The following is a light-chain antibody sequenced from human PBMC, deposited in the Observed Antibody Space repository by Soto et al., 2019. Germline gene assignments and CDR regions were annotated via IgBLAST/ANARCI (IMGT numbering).Light chain of an antibody. CDR2: GAS. CDR1: QSVSSSY. V-gene: IGKV3-20*01. CDR3: QQYGSSPGYT. Sequence: EIVLTQSPGTLSLSPGERATLSCRASQSVSSSYLAWYQQKPGQAPRLLIYGASSRATGIPDRFSGSGSGTDFTLTLSRLEPEDFAVYYCQQYGSSPGYTFGQGTKLEI. J-gene: IGKJ2*01.